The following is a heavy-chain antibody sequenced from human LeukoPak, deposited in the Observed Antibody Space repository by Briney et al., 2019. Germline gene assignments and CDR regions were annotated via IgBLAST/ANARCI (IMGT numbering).Heavy chain of an antibody. CDR1: GFTFNSYA. V-gene: IGHV3-30*09. CDR2: ISYDGSNK. Sequence: GGSLRLSCAASGFTFNSYAMHWVRQAPGKGLEWVAGISYDGSNKYYVDSVKGRFAISRDNSKSTLFLQINSLRAEDTAVYYCAKDTVAGDFDYWGQGTLVTVSS. J-gene: IGHJ4*02. CDR3: AKDTVAGDFDY. D-gene: IGHD6-19*01.